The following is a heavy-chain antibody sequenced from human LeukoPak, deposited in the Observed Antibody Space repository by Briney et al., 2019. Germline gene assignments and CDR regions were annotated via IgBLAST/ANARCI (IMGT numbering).Heavy chain of an antibody. CDR2: IYSGGFT. CDR3: ARDGLFDY. CDR1: GFTVSSNH. Sequence: SGGSLRLSCAASGFTVSSNHMSWVRQAPGKGLEWVSVIYSGGFTSYADSVKGRFIISRDNSKNTLYLQMNSLRAEDTAVYYCARDGLFDYWGQGTLVTVSS. V-gene: IGHV3-66*01. J-gene: IGHJ4*02.